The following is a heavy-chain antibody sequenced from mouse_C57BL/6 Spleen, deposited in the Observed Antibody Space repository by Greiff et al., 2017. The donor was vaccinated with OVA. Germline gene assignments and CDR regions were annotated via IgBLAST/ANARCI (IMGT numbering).Heavy chain of an antibody. CDR3: ARLRQLREEFDY. V-gene: IGHV1-39*01. J-gene: IGHJ2*01. CDR1: GYSFTDYN. Sequence: EVKLVESGPELVKPGASVKISCKASGYSFTDYNMNWVKQSNGKSLEWIGVINPNYGTTSYNQKFKDKATLTVDKSSSTAYMQLSSLTSEDSAVYYCARLRQLREEFDYWGQGTTLTVSS. D-gene: IGHD3-2*02. CDR2: INPNYGTT.